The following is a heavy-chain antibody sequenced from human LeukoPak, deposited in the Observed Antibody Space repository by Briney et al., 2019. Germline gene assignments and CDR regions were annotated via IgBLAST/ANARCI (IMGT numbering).Heavy chain of an antibody. J-gene: IGHJ4*02. D-gene: IGHD3-10*01. CDR2: IRQDGSEK. V-gene: IGHV3-7*01. Sequence: GGSLRLSCAASGFTFTSYWMSWVRQAPGKGLEWVANIRQDGSEKYYVDSVKGRFTISRDNAKNSLYLQMNSLRAEDTAVYYCASQSYGLFEYWGQGTLVTVSS. CDR1: GFTFTSYW. CDR3: ASQSYGLFEY.